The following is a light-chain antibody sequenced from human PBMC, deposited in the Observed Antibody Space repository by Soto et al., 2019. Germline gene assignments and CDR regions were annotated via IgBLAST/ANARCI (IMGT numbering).Light chain of an antibody. CDR3: QQGHSAPLT. Sequence: DIQMTQSPSSLSASVGDRVTITCRASQTISRNLNWYQQKPGKAPDLLIFAASNLQSGVPSRFSGSGSGAEFTLTISSLQPADFATYYCQQGHSAPLTFGGGTKVEIK. J-gene: IGKJ4*01. CDR2: AAS. CDR1: QTISRN. V-gene: IGKV1-39*01.